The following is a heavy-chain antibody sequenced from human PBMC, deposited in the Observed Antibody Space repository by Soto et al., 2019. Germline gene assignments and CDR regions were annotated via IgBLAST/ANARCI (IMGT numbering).Heavy chain of an antibody. CDR3: ARDQYYDFWSGYTNYYYYGMDV. V-gene: IGHV1-69*04. J-gene: IGHJ6*02. Sequence: ASVKVSCKASGGTFSSYAISWVRQAPGQGLEWMGRIIPILGIANYAQKFQGRVTLTADKSTSTAYMELSSLRSEDTAVYYCARDQYYDFWSGYTNYYYYGMDVWGQGTTVTVSS. D-gene: IGHD3-3*01. CDR1: GGTFSSYA. CDR2: IIPILGIA.